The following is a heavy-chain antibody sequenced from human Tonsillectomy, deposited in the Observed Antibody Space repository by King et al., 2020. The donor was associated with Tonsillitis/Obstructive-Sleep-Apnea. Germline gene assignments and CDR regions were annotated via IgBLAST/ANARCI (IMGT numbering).Heavy chain of an antibody. CDR2: IKQDGSEK. CDR1: GFTFSSYW. V-gene: IGHV3-7*02. D-gene: IGHD1-14*01. Sequence: QLVQSGGGLVQPGGSLRLSCAASGFTFSSYWMSWVRQAPGKGLEWVANIKQDGSEKYYVDSVKGRFTISRDNAKNSLYLQMNSLRAEDTAVYYCSSGKYYYYYYYMAVWGKGTTVTVSS. CDR3: SSGKYYYYYYYMAV. J-gene: IGHJ6*03.